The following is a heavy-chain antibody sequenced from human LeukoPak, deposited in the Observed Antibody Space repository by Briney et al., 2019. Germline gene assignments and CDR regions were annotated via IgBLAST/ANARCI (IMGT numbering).Heavy chain of an antibody. J-gene: IGHJ6*03. V-gene: IGHV4-38-2*01. CDR3: ARARGSGYNLYYYYYYTDV. CDR2: IYHSGIT. CDR1: DYSISSGYN. Sequence: PSETLSLTCGVSDYSISSGYNWAWIRQPPGKGLEWIGSIYHSGITHNSPSLKSRVTISVDTSKNQFSLKLSSVTAADTAVYYCARARGSGYNLYYYYYYTDVWGKGTTVTVSS. D-gene: IGHD5-12*01.